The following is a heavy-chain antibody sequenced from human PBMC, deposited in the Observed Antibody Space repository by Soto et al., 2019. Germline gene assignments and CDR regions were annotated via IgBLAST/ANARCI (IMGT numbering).Heavy chain of an antibody. V-gene: IGHV3-23*01. D-gene: IGHD3-9*01. J-gene: IGHJ4*02. CDR3: AQFPFALVDILTAHPAYIEH. Sequence: EVQLLESGGGLVQPGGSLRLSCAVSGFTFSSFAMAWVPQGPGKGLECVSVITGSGGGTYYAASVKSRFTISRENSRSMLFLQMNSLRAEETAVYCCAQFPFALVDILTAHPAYIEHWGQGTLVTVAS. CDR1: GFTFSSFA. CDR2: ITGSGGGT.